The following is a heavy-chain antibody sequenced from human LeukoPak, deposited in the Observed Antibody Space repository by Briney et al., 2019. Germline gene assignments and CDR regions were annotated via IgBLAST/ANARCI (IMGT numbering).Heavy chain of an antibody. D-gene: IGHD3-16*01. V-gene: IGHV3-23*01. CDR1: GFTFDDYG. J-gene: IGHJ4*02. CDR2: ISGGGDDT. Sequence: GGSLRLSCAASGFTFDDYGMSWVRQAPGKGLEWVSIISGGGDDTYYADSVKGRFTISRDNSKNTVYLQMSSLRAEDTAVYYCAKDQTFPNYFDYWGQGTLVTVSS. CDR3: AKDQTFPNYFDY.